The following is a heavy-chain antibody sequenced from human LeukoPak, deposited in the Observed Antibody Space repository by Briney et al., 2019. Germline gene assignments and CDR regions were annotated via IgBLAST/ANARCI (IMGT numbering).Heavy chain of an antibody. Sequence: SETLSLTCAVYGGSFSGYYWSWIRQPPGKGLEWIGEINHSGSTNYNPSLKSRVTISVDTSKNQFSLKLSSVTAADTAVYYCARDGPPFDYWGQGTLVTVSS. D-gene: IGHD5-24*01. V-gene: IGHV4-34*01. CDR3: ARDGPPFDY. CDR1: GGSFSGYY. J-gene: IGHJ4*02. CDR2: INHSGST.